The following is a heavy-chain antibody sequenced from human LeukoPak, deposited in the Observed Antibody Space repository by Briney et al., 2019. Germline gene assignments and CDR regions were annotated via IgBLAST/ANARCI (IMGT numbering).Heavy chain of an antibody. CDR2: INHSGST. Sequence: SETLSLTCAVYGGSFSGYYWSWIRQPPGKGLEWHGEINHSGSTNFNPSLKRRVTISVDSSKNQFSLKLSSVSAADTAVYYCARGYCSGGSCYRQVNYSYWGQGTLVTVSS. J-gene: IGHJ4*02. V-gene: IGHV4-34*01. D-gene: IGHD2-15*01. CDR3: ARGYCSGGSCYRQVNYSY. CDR1: GGSFSGYY.